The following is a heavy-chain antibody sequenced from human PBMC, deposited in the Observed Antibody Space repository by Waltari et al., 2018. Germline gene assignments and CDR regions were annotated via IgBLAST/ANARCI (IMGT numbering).Heavy chain of an antibody. J-gene: IGHJ5*02. CDR2: MNSDGSST. CDR3: ARTQHAILEWLSREDWFDP. Sequence: EVQLVESGGGLVQPGGSLRLSCAASGFTFSSYWMHWVRQAPGKGLVWVSRMNSDGSSTSYADSGKGRFTISRDNAKNTLYLQMNSLRAEDTAVYYCARTQHAILEWLSREDWFDPWGQGTLVTVSS. CDR1: GFTFSSYW. V-gene: IGHV3-74*01. D-gene: IGHD3-3*01.